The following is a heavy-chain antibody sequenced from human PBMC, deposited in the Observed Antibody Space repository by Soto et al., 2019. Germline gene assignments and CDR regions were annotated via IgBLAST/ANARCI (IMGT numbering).Heavy chain of an antibody. CDR3: ARGDCRGSNGLYYYYGMDV. J-gene: IGHJ6*02. CDR2: ISPYDGST. D-gene: IGHD2-15*01. CDR1: GFTFTNYF. Sequence: QVQLVQSGAEVKKPGASVKVSCKASGFTFTNYFFHWVRQAPRQGLEWMGIISPYDGSTNYVQSLQSRVNRISAPSTSTGYMELSSLRSEDTAVYYCARGDCRGSNGLYYYYGMDVGGHGTTVTGSS. V-gene: IGHV1-46*01.